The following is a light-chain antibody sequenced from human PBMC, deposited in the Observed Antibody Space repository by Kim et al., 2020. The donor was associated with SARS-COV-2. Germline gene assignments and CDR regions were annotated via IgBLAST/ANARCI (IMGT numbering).Light chain of an antibody. CDR2: AAS. CDR1: QDIGSW. CDR3: QRADSFPLG. Sequence: ASVGDRVTITCRASQDIGSWLAWYQQKPGKAPKLLISAASSLQSGVPSRFSGSGSGTDFTLTISSLQPEDFASYYCQRADSFPLGFGGGTKVDIK. J-gene: IGKJ4*01. V-gene: IGKV1-12*01.